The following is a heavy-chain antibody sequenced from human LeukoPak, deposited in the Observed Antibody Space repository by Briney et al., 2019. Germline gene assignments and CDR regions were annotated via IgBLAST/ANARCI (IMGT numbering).Heavy chain of an antibody. CDR2: ISSSSSTI. J-gene: IGHJ4*02. Sequence: GGSLRPSCAASGFTFSSYSMHWARQAPGKGLEWVSYISSSSSTIYYADSVKGRFTISRDNAKNSLYLQMNSLRDEDTAVYYCATDPGSSWKADYWGQGTLVTVSS. V-gene: IGHV3-48*02. CDR3: ATDPGSSWKADY. D-gene: IGHD6-13*01. CDR1: GFTFSSYS.